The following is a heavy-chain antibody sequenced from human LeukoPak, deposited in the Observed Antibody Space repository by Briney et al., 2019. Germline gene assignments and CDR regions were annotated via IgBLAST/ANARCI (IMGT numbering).Heavy chain of an antibody. CDR2: INPNSGGT. V-gene: IGHV1-2*02. D-gene: IGHD5-24*01. Sequence: ASVKVSCKASGYTFTGYYMHWVRQAPGQGLEWMGWINPNSGGTNYAQNFQGRVTMTRDTSISTAYMELSRLRSDDTAVYYCARSWRWDAFDIWGQGTMVTVSS. CDR1: GYTFTGYY. CDR3: ARSWRWDAFDI. J-gene: IGHJ3*02.